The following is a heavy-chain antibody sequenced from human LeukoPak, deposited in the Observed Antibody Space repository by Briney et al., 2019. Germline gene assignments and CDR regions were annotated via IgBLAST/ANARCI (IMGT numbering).Heavy chain of an antibody. Sequence: PSETLSLTCTVSGGSISSSSYYWGWIRQPPGKGLEWIGEIYHSGSTNYNLSLKSRVTISVDKSKNQFSLKLSSVTAADTAVYYCARRGVRRFENLDYWGQGTLVTVSS. D-gene: IGHD3-10*01. J-gene: IGHJ4*02. CDR2: IYHSGST. CDR3: ARRGVRRFENLDY. V-gene: IGHV4-39*07. CDR1: GGSISSSSYY.